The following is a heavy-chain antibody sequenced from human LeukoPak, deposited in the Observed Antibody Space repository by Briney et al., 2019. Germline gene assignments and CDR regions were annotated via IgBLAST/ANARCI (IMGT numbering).Heavy chain of an antibody. J-gene: IGHJ4*02. CDR1: GFTFSSYW. Sequence: GGSLRLSCAASGFTFSSYWMHWVRQAPGKGLVWVSRINSDGSSTSYADSVKGRFTISRDNAKNTLYLQMNSLRAEDTAVCYCAKEWDSSGWYNDFDYWGQGTLVTVSS. CDR3: AKEWDSSGWYNDFDY. CDR2: INSDGSST. V-gene: IGHV3-74*01. D-gene: IGHD6-19*01.